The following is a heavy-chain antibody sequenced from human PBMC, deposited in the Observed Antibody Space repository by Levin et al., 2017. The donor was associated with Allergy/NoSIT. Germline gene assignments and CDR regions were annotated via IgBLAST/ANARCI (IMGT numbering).Heavy chain of an antibody. D-gene: IGHD3-3*01. Sequence: PGESLKISCEASGFTFTSHWMHWVRQAPGKGLEWVADMDRDGSAKHYVDSVKGRFTISRDNPKNSVYLEMNSLRAEDTAVYYCARDNNWSRDYWGQGTLVTVSS. CDR3: ARDNNWSRDY. J-gene: IGHJ4*02. CDR1: GFTFTSHW. V-gene: IGHV3-7*01. CDR2: MDRDGSAK.